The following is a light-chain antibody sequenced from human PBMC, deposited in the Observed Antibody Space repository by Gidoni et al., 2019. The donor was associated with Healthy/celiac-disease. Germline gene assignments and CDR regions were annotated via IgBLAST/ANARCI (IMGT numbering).Light chain of an antibody. V-gene: IGKV3-20*01. CDR2: GAS. J-gene: IGKJ2*01. CDR3: QQYGSSPMYT. Sequence: EIVLTQSPGTLSLSPGERATLSCRASQSVSSSYLAWYQQKPGQAPRLLIYGASSRATGIPDRFSGSGSGIDFTLTISRLEPEDCAVYYCQQYGSSPMYTFGQGTKLEIK. CDR1: QSVSSSY.